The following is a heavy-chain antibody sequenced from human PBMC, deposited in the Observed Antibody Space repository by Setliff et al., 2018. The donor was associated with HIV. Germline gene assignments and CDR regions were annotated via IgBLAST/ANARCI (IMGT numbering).Heavy chain of an antibody. J-gene: IGHJ4*02. V-gene: IGHV3-49*04. CDR1: GFTFGVYA. CDR2: IRHKAYGGTA. CDR3: TRESGGKIDY. Sequence: GGSLRLSCTTSGFTFGVYAMTWVRQAPGKGLEWVGFIRHKAYGGTAEYDASVKGRLTISRDDSKSITYLQMNGLQTEDTAIYYCTRESGGKIDYWGQGTLVTVSS. D-gene: IGHD2-15*01.